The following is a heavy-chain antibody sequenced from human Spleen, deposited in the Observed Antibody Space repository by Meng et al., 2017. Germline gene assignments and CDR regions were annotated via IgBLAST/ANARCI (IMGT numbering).Heavy chain of an antibody. J-gene: IGHJ4*02. CDR1: GITFSSNW. V-gene: IGHV3-7*03. CDR3: AKDIRSYGSGSFDY. CDR2: IKPDGSET. Sequence: GESLKISCAVSGITFSSNWMTWVRQAPGKGLEWVANIKPDGSETNYVDSLKGRFTISRDNAKNSLYLQMNSLRAEDMALYYCAKDIRSYGSGSFDYWGQGTLVTVSS. D-gene: IGHD3-10*01.